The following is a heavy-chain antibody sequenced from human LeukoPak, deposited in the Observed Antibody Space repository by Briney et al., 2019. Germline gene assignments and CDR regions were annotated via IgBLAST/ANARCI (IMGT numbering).Heavy chain of an antibody. D-gene: IGHD3-3*01. CDR2: TYYRSKWYN. J-gene: IGHJ3*02. CDR3: ARVVCPSPPGYDFWSGYRCAFDI. CDR1: GDSVSSNSAA. Sequence: SQTLSLTCAISGDSVSSNSAAWNWIRQSPSRGLEWLGRTYYRSKWYNDYAVSVKSRITINPDTSKNQFSLQLNSVTPEDTAVYYCARVVCPSPPGYDFWSGYRCAFDIWGQGTMVTVSS. V-gene: IGHV6-1*01.